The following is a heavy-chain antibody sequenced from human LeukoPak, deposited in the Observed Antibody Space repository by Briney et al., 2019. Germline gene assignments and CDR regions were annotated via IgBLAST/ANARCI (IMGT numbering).Heavy chain of an antibody. J-gene: IGHJ4*02. D-gene: IGHD1-1*01. Sequence: GGSLRLSCAASGFTFSSYAMSWVRQVPGKGLEWVSAISGSGGSTYYADSVKGRFTISRDNSKNTPYLQMNSLRAEDTAVYYCAKVGSNDLDYWGQGTLVTVSS. CDR1: GFTFSSYA. V-gene: IGHV3-23*01. CDR2: ISGSGGST. CDR3: AKVGSNDLDY.